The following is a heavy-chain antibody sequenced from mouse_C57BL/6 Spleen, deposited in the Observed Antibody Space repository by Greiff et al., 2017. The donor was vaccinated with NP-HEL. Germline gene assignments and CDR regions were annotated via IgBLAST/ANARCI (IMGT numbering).Heavy chain of an antibody. J-gene: IGHJ4*01. CDR1: GYAFSSSW. D-gene: IGHD1-1*01. CDR3: ARFLLLGAMDY. V-gene: IGHV1-82*01. CDR2: IYPGDGDT. Sequence: QVQLQQSGPELVKPGASVKISCKASGYAFSSSWMNWVKQRPGKGLEWIGRIYPGDGDTNYNGKFKGKATLTADKSSSTAYMQLSSLTSEDSAVYFCARFLLLGAMDYWGQGTSVTVSS.